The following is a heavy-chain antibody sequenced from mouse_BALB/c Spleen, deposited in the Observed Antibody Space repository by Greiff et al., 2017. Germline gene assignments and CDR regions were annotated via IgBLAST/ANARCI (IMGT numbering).Heavy chain of an antibody. D-gene: IGHD2-1*01. CDR2: ISSGGSYT. CDR3: ARQYGNYPDY. Sequence: EVMLVESGGGLVKPGGSLKLSCAASGFAFSSYDMSWVRQTPEKRLEWVATISSGGSYTYYPDSVKGRFTISRDNAKNTLYLQMSSLKSEDTAMYYCARQYGNYPDYWGQGTTLTVSS. J-gene: IGHJ2*01. CDR1: GFAFSSYD. V-gene: IGHV5-9-1*01.